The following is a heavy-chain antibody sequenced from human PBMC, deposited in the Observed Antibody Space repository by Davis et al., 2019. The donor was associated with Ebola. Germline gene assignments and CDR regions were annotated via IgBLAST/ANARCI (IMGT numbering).Heavy chain of an antibody. J-gene: IGHJ4*02. Sequence: GESLKISCAASGFSFTRYAMSWVRQAPGKGLEWVANIKQDGSEKYYVDSVKGRITISRDNAKNSLYLQMNSLRAEDTAVYYCARGPPEDVVVVVVAADYWGQGTLVTVSS. V-gene: IGHV3-7*01. CDR1: GFSFTRYA. CDR3: ARGPPEDVVVVVVAADY. D-gene: IGHD2-15*01. CDR2: IKQDGSEK.